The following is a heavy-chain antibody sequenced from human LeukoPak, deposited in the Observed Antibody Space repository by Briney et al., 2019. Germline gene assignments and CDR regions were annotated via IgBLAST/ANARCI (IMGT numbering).Heavy chain of an antibody. V-gene: IGHV4-61*02. CDR1: GGSISSGSYY. Sequence: PSQTLSLTCTVSGGSISSGSYYWSWIRQPAGKGLEWIGRIYTSGSTNYNPSLKSRVTISVDTSKNQFSLKLSSVTAADTAVYYCARDRRVGGYSGYGIFDYWGQGTLVTVSS. J-gene: IGHJ4*02. CDR3: ARDRRVGGYSGYGIFDY. CDR2: IYTSGST. D-gene: IGHD5-12*01.